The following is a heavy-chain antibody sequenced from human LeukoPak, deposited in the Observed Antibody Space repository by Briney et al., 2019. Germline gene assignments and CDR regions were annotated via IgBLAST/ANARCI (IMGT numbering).Heavy chain of an antibody. CDR3: AKLNSYSSSPALYYFDY. D-gene: IGHD6-6*01. V-gene: IGHV3-23*01. CDR1: GFTFCSYA. Sequence: PGGSLRLSCAASGFTFCSYAMSWVRQAPGKGLEWVSAISGSGGSTYYADSVKGRFTISRDNSKNTLYLQMNSLRAEDAAVYYCAKLNSYSSSPALYYFDYWGQGTLVTVSS. CDR2: ISGSGGST. J-gene: IGHJ4*02.